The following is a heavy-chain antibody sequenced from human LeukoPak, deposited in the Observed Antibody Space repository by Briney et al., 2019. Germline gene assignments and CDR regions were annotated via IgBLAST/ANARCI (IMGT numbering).Heavy chain of an antibody. V-gene: IGHV4-4*07. CDR3: ARVICSGGSCRFDY. J-gene: IGHJ4*02. D-gene: IGHD2-15*01. CDR1: GGSISSYY. Sequence: KSSETLSLTCTVSGGSISSYYWNWIRQPAGKGLEWIGRIHNSGSTNYNPSLKSRVTMSVDTSKNQFSLKLSSVTAADTAVYYCARVICSGGSCRFDYWGQGTLVTVSS. CDR2: IHNSGST.